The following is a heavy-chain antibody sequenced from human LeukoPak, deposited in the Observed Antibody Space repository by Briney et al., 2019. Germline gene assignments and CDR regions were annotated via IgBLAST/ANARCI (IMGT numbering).Heavy chain of an antibody. CDR1: AGAITNYY. CDR3: ARHGGYHSPIDY. V-gene: IGHV4-59*08. D-gene: IGHD3-22*01. CDR2: IYYTGST. J-gene: IGHJ4*02. Sequence: SETLSLTCTVSAGAITNYYWSWIRQPPGKGLEWIGYIYYTGSTNYNPSLKSRVSISVDTSKNQFSLKLSSVTAADTAVYYCARHGGYHSPIDYWGQGTLVTVSS.